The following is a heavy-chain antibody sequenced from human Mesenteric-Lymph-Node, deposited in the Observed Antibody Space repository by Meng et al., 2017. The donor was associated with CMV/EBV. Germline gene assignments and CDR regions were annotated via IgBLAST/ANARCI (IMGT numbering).Heavy chain of an antibody. J-gene: IGHJ4*02. V-gene: IGHV3-7*01. Sequence: GESLKISCAASGFTFSSYWMSWVHQAPGKGLEWVANIKQDGSEKYYVGSVKGRFTISRDNAKNSLYLQMNSLSAEDTAVYYCARGGDFWSGYQIDYWGQGTLVTVSS. CDR3: ARGGDFWSGYQIDY. D-gene: IGHD3-3*01. CDR2: IKQDGSEK. CDR1: GFTFSSYW.